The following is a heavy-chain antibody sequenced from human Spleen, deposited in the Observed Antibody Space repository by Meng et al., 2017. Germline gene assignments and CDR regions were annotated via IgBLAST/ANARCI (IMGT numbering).Heavy chain of an antibody. Sequence: GSLRLSCSVSDSSMRSTTYYWGWIRQPPGKGLEWIGSIYYSGTTYYNPSLKSRVTMSVDTSQNNLSLKLSSVTAADSAVYYCARGPTSMAHDFDYWGQGTLVTVSS. CDR3: ARGPTSMAHDFDY. CDR1: DSSMRSTTYY. D-gene: IGHD5-24*01. CDR2: IYYSGTT. V-gene: IGHV4-39*02. J-gene: IGHJ4*02.